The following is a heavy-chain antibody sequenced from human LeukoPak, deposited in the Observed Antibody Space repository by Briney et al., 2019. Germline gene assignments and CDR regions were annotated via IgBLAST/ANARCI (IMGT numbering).Heavy chain of an antibody. D-gene: IGHD3-10*01. CDR2: INSDGSST. J-gene: IGHJ3*02. V-gene: IGHV3-74*01. CDR3: ARDRGGSAFDI. CDR1: GFTFRSYW. Sequence: PGGSLRLSCAPSGFTFRSYWMHWVRQAPGKGLVWVSRINSDGSSTSYADSVKGRFTISRDNAKNTLYLQMNSLRAEDTAVYHCARDRGGSAFDILGQGTMVTVSS.